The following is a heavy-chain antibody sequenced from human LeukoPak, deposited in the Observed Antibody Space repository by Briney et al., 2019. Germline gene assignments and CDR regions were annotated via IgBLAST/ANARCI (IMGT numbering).Heavy chain of an antibody. J-gene: IGHJ4*02. CDR3: TRVRMIRVVVTARFDY. D-gene: IGHD2-21*02. CDR2: IRSKAYGGTT. V-gene: IGHV3-49*03. CDR1: GFTFGDYA. Sequence: PGGSLRLSCTASGFTFGDYAMSWFRQAPGKGLEWVGFIRSKAYGGTTEYAASVKGRFTISRDDSKSLAYLQMNSLKTEDTAVYYCTRVRMIRVVVTARFDYWGQGTLVTVSS.